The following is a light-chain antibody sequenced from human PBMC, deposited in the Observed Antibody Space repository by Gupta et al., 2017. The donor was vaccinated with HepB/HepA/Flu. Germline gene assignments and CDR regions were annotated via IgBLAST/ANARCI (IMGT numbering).Light chain of an antibody. Sequence: QSALTQPASVSASPGQSITISCTGTSSDVGSNNLVSWYQQHPGKAPKVMIYEVSKRPSGVSNRFSGSKSGNTASLTISGLQTDDEADYYCYSPAGGTTFYYIFGTGTKVTVL. CDR2: EVS. CDR3: YSPAGGTTFYYI. V-gene: IGLV2-23*02. CDR1: SSDVGSNNL. J-gene: IGLJ1*01.